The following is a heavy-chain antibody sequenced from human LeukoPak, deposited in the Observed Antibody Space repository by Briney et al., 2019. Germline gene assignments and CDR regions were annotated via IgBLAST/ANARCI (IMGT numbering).Heavy chain of an antibody. V-gene: IGHV4-59*01. CDR1: GGSISGYY. D-gene: IGHD3-22*01. J-gene: IGHJ3*02. Sequence: SETLSLTCTVSGGSISGYYWSWIRQPPGKGLEWIGYIYYSGSTKYNPSLKRRVTISVDTSRNQFSLKLSSVTAADTAVYYCARGGLENGYHSNDGFDTWGQGTMVTVSS. CDR3: ARGGLENGYHSNDGFDT. CDR2: IYYSGST.